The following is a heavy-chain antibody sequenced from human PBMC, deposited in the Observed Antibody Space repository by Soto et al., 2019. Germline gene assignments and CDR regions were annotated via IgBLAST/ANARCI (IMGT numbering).Heavy chain of an antibody. Sequence: GGSLRLSCAASGFTFSSYSMNWVRQAPGKGLEWVSSISSSSSYIYYADSVKGRFTISRDNAKNSLYLQMNSLRAEDTAVYYCARDREEMATFEPAEYFQHWGQGTLVTVSS. V-gene: IGHV3-21*01. J-gene: IGHJ1*01. D-gene: IGHD5-12*01. CDR2: ISSSSSYI. CDR3: ARDREEMATFEPAEYFQH. CDR1: GFTFSSYS.